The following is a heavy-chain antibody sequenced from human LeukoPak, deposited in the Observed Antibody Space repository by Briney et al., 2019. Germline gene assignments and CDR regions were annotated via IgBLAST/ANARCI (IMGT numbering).Heavy chain of an antibody. CDR1: GFTFEDYT. J-gene: IGHJ4*02. CDR3: VKDLSYESSGSVIEN. D-gene: IGHD3-22*01. Sequence: GGSLRLSCAASGFTFEDYTIDWVRQGPGKTLEWVSLISWDGTTYYADSLKGRFTISRDNSKNSLYLQMDTLTTDDTAFYYCVKDLSYESSGSVIENWGQGTLVTVSS. CDR2: ISWDGTT. V-gene: IGHV3-43*01.